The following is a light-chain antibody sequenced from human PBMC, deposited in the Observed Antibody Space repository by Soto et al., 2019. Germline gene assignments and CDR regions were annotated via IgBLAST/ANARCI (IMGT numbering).Light chain of an antibody. CDR2: GAS. CDR1: QSVSSSY. J-gene: IGKJ2*01. Sequence: EIVLTQSPGTLSLSPGEGATLSCRASQSVSSSYLAWYQQKPGQAPRLLIYGASSRATGIPDRFSGSGSGTDFTLTISRLEPEDLAMYYCQQYGSSSYTFGQGTKLAIK. CDR3: QQYGSSSYT. V-gene: IGKV3-20*01.